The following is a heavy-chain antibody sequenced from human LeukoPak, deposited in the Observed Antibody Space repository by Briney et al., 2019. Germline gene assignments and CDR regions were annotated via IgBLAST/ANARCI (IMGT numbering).Heavy chain of an antibody. J-gene: IGHJ4*02. Sequence: SETLSLTCTVSGGSISSYYWSWIRQPAGKGLEWIGRIYTSGSTNYNPSLKSRVTMSVDTSKNQFFLKLSSVTAADTAVYYCASIPLRLGSYYFDYWGQGTLVTVSS. CDR2: IYTSGST. CDR3: ASIPLRLGSYYFDY. D-gene: IGHD3-16*01. V-gene: IGHV4-4*07. CDR1: GGSISSYY.